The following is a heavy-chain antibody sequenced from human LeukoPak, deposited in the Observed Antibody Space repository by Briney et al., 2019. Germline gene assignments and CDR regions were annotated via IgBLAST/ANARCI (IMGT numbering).Heavy chain of an antibody. D-gene: IGHD3-10*01. CDR3: AKDRAHYYGSGSYFY. Sequence: GGSLRLSCAASGFTISSYAMSWVRQAPGKALEWVSAISGSGGSTYYADSVKGRFTISRDNSKNTLYLQMNSLRAEDTAVYYCAKDRAHYYGSGSYFYWGQGTLVTVSS. CDR1: GFTISSYA. CDR2: ISGSGGST. V-gene: IGHV3-23*01. J-gene: IGHJ4*02.